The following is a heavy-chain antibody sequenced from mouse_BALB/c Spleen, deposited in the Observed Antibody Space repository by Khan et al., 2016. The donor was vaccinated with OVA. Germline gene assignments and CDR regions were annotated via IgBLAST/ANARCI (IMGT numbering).Heavy chain of an antibody. CDR1: GYTFTDYE. CDR2: IDPETGGT. D-gene: IGHD1-1*02. J-gene: IGHJ4*01. V-gene: IGHV1-15*01. CDR3: KRKGNYGIAMDY. Sequence: QVQLQQSGAELVRPGASVTLSCKASGYTFTDYEMHWVKQTPVHGLKWIGAIDPETGGTAYNQKFKGKATLTADQSSSTAFMELRSLTSEDSAVYYRKRKGNYGIAMDYWGQGNSVTVSS.